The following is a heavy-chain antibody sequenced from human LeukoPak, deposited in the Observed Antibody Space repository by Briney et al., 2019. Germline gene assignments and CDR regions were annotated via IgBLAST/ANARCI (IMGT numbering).Heavy chain of an antibody. CDR2: ISGSGGTT. J-gene: IGHJ3*02. Sequence: GGSLRLSCVASGFTFSNYAMSWVRQAPGKGLEWVSGISGSGGTTYYADSVKGRFTISRDNSKNTLYLQMNSLRAEDTAVYYCARAPGEADAFDIWGQGTMVTVSS. V-gene: IGHV3-23*01. CDR1: GFTFSNYA. CDR3: ARAPGEADAFDI.